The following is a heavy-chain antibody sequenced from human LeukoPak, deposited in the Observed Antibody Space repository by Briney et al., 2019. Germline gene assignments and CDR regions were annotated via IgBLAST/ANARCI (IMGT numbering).Heavy chain of an antibody. J-gene: IGHJ4*02. CDR3: ANHYYDSSGYYSFDY. CDR2: ISSSGSTI. Sequence: GGSLRLSCAASGFTFSDYYMSWIRQAPGKGLEWVSYISSSGSTIYYADSVKGRFTISRDNAKNSLYLQMNSLRAEDTAVYYCANHYYDSSGYYSFDYWGQGTLVTASS. V-gene: IGHV3-11*01. D-gene: IGHD3-22*01. CDR1: GFTFSDYY.